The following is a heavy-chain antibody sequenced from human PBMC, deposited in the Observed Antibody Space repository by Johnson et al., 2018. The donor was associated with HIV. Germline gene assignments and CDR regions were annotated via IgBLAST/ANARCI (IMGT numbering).Heavy chain of an antibody. J-gene: IGHJ3*02. Sequence: QVQLVESGGGVVQPGRSLRLSCVASGFTFSSYGMHWVRQAPGKGLEWVAIVSYDGSHTYYADSVKGRFTISRDNSKNTLYLQMNSLRAEDTAVYYCARDGKVGATPRRAFDIWGQGTMVTVSS. V-gene: IGHV3-30*03. CDR3: ARDGKVGATPRRAFDI. D-gene: IGHD1-26*01. CDR2: VSYDGSHT. CDR1: GFTFSSYG.